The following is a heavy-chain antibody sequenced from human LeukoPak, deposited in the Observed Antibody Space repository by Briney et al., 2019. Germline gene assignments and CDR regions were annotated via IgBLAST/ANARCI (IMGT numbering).Heavy chain of an antibody. V-gene: IGHV1-24*01. CDR2: FDPEDGET. J-gene: IGHJ6*02. D-gene: IGHD2-15*01. CDR1: GYTLTELS. Sequence: SVKVSCTVSGYTLTELSMHWVRQAPGKGLEWMGGFDPEDGETIYAQKFQGRVTMTEDTSTDTAYMELSSLRSEDTAVYYCATAPLYCSGGSSYSRGGFYYYYYGMDVWGQGTTVTVSS. CDR3: ATAPLYCSGGSSYSRGGFYYYYYGMDV.